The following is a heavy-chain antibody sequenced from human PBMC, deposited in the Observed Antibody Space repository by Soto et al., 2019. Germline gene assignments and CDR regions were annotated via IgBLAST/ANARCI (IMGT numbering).Heavy chain of an antibody. V-gene: IGHV3-74*01. CDR1: GFTFTNYR. Sequence: XGSLRLSCAASGFTFTNYRMHWVRQAPGKGLVWVSRINPDGSTPTYADSVQGRFTISRDNAKNTLFLQMNSLRAEDTAVYYCARPTPLGSDTFDYRGEGTLATVS. D-gene: IGHD2-21*02. J-gene: IGHJ4*02. CDR2: INPDGSTP. CDR3: ARPTPLGSDTFDY.